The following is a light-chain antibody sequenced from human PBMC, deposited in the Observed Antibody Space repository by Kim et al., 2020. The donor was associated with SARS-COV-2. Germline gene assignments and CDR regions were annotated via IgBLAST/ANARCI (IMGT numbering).Light chain of an antibody. V-gene: IGLV1-44*01. CDR3: AVWDDSLKQGV. J-gene: IGLJ3*02. CDR2: SNN. CDR1: SPNIGSNN. Sequence: ELTQPPSASGTPGQRVTISCSGSSPNIGSNNVDWYQQLPGAAPNLLIYSNNQRPSGIPDRFSGSRSGTTASLAISGLQSGDEADYYCAVWDDSLKQGVFGGGTQLTVL.